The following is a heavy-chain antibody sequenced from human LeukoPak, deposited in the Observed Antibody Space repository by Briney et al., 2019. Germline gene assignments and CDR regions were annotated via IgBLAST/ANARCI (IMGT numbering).Heavy chain of an antibody. V-gene: IGHV4-59*08. D-gene: IGHD6-19*01. J-gene: IGHJ4*02. CDR1: AGSFSSYY. CDR3: ARLGQWVDAPFDS. CDR2: IYYTGST. Sequence: SETLSLTCTISAGSFSSYYWSWIRQPPGKGLEWIGYIYYTGSTNYTPSLQSRVSISLDTSKHQFSLKVTSVTAADTALYFCARLGQWVDAPFDSWGQGALVTVSS.